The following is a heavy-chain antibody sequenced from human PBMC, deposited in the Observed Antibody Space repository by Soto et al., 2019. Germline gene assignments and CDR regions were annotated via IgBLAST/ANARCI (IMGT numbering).Heavy chain of an antibody. J-gene: IGHJ6*02. D-gene: IGHD2-2*01. CDR3: ARDLAGGGIVVVPTDYYYYGMDV. Sequence: SETLSLTCTVSGGSVSSGSYYWSWIRQPPGKGLEWIGYIYYSGSTNYNPSLKSRVTISVDTSKNQFSLKLSSVTAAETAVYYCARDLAGGGIVVVPTDYYYYGMDVWGQGTTVTVSS. CDR1: GGSVSSGSYY. V-gene: IGHV4-61*01. CDR2: IYYSGST.